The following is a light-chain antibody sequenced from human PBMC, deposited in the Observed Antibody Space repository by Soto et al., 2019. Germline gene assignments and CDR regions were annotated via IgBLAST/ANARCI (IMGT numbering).Light chain of an antibody. J-gene: IGKJ5*01. CDR1: QSVSSSY. V-gene: IGKV3-20*01. Sequence: EIEITQSPGTLALSPGEGATLSCRASQSVSSSYLAWYQQKPGQAPRLLIYGASSRATGIPDRFSGSGSGTDFTLTISRLEPEDFAVYYCQQYGSSPSTFGQGTRLEIK. CDR3: QQYGSSPST. CDR2: GAS.